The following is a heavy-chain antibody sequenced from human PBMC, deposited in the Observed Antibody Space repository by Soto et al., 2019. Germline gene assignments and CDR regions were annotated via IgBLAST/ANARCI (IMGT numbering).Heavy chain of an antibody. CDR1: GFTFSTSD. Sequence: EVQLLESGGRLVQPGGSLRLSCAASGFTFSTSDMSWVRQAPEKGLEWVSGISASDGDAYYADSVNGRFTISRDISENTLFLHMNSLRVEDTAVYYCAKDSDRDYFQHWGQGTLVTVSS. CDR2: ISASDGDA. J-gene: IGHJ1*01. V-gene: IGHV3-23*01. CDR3: AKDSDRDYFQH. D-gene: IGHD3-10*01.